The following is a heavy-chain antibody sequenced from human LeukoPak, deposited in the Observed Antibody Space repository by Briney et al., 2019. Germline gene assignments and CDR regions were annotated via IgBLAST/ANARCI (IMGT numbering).Heavy chain of an antibody. CDR2: INPNSGGT. Sequence: ASVKVSCKASGYTFTGYYMHWVRQAPGQGLEWMGRINPNSGGTNYAQKFQGRVTMTRDTSISTAYMELSSLRSEDTAVYYCAGARYNWNYGDYWGQGTLVTVSS. V-gene: IGHV1-2*06. CDR3: AGARYNWNYGDY. J-gene: IGHJ4*02. D-gene: IGHD1-20*01. CDR1: GYTFTGYY.